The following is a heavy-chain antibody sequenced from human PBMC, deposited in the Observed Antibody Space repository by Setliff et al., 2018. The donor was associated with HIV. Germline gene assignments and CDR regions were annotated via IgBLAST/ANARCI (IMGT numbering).Heavy chain of an antibody. J-gene: IGHJ3*02. V-gene: IGHV3-33*08. CDR1: GFTFSSYG. CDR3: ARSKGHLYYDDDTGYVLRAFDI. D-gene: IGHD3-22*01. Sequence: QPGGSLRLSCAASGFTFSSYGMHWVRQAPGKGLEWVAVIWHDGSNEYYADSVKGRFTMSRDNSKNTLFLQMNSLRAEDTAVYYCARSKGHLYYDDDTGYVLRAFDIWGQGTMVTVSS. CDR2: IWHDGSNE.